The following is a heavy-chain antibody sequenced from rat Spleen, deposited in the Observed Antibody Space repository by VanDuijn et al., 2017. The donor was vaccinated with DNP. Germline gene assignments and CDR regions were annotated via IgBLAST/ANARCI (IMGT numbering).Heavy chain of an antibody. Sequence: QVQLKESGPGLVQPSQTLSLTCSVSGFSLSSYGVAWVRQPPGKGLEWIGTIRSGGTTDYNSILRSRLTISRDTSKSQVFLKMNSLQTEDIATYYCAREDYDGSFYYFDYWGQGVMVTVSS. J-gene: IGHJ2*01. V-gene: IGHV2-4*01. CDR3: AREDYDGSFYYFDY. D-gene: IGHD1-12*02. CDR2: IRSGGTT. CDR1: GFSLSSYG.